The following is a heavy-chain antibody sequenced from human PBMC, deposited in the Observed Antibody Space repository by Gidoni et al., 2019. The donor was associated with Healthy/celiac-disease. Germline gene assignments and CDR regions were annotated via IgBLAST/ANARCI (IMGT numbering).Heavy chain of an antibody. J-gene: IGHJ4*02. CDR1: GFTFSRYS. V-gene: IGHV3-48*01. D-gene: IGHD5-18*01. CDR3: ARVGPLYSYGRSFDY. CDR2: ISSSRRTI. Sequence: LQLVESGGVLVQPGGSLRLSCAASGFTFSRYSMNWVLQAPGKGLEWVSYISSSRRTIYYADSVKGRFTISRDNAKNSLYMKMNSLRAEDTAVYYCARVGPLYSYGRSFDYWGQGTLVTVSS.